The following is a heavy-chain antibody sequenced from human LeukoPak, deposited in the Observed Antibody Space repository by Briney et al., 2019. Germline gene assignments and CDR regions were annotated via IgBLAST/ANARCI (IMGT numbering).Heavy chain of an antibody. CDR3: AKGATALFDY. CDR1: GFTFSNHA. Sequence: GGSLRLSCVASGFTFSNHAMSWVRQAPGKGLEWVSAISGSTIYTYYADSVKGRFTISRDNSKNTLYLQMNSLRAEDTAVYYCAKGATALFDYWGQGTLVTVSS. V-gene: IGHV3-23*01. D-gene: IGHD5-18*01. J-gene: IGHJ4*02. CDR2: ISGSTIYT.